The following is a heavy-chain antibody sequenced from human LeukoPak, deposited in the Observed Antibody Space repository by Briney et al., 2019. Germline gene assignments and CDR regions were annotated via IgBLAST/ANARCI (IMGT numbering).Heavy chain of an antibody. V-gene: IGHV5-51*01. CDR3: ARPGRPRGHFDY. J-gene: IGHJ4*02. Sequence: KISCKGSGYSFTSYWIGWVRQMPGKGLEWMGIIYPGDCDTRYSPSFQGQVNISADKSSRTAYLQWSSLKASDTATYYCARPGRPRGHFDYWGQGTLVTVSS. D-gene: IGHD6-25*01. CDR2: IYPGDCDT. CDR1: GYSFTSYW.